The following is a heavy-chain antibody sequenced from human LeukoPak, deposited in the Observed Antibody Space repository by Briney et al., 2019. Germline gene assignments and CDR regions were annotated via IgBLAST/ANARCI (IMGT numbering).Heavy chain of an antibody. CDR2: ISAYSGNT. D-gene: IGHD1-26*01. CDR1: GYTFSSFG. V-gene: IGHV1-18*01. J-gene: IGHJ3*02. Sequence: ASVKVSCKTSGYTFSSFGITWVRQAPGQGLEWVGWISAYSGNTNYGQILQDRVTMTTDTSTSTAYMELRSLRSDDTAVYYCARDREAFGAFDIWGQGTMVTVSS. CDR3: ARDREAFGAFDI.